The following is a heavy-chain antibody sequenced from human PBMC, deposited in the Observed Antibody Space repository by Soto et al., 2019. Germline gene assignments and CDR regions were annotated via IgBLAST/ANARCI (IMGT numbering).Heavy chain of an antibody. CDR2: IIPIFGTA. CDR1: GGTFSSYA. J-gene: IGHJ5*02. Sequence: QVQLVQSGAEVKKPGSSVKVSCKASGGTFSSYAISWVRQAPGQGLEWTGGIIPIFGTANYAQKFQGRVTITADESTSTAYMELSSLRSEDTAVYYCARANPPTSTFWSGYPNWFDPWGQGTLVTVSS. CDR3: ARANPPTSTFWSGYPNWFDP. D-gene: IGHD3-3*01. V-gene: IGHV1-69*01.